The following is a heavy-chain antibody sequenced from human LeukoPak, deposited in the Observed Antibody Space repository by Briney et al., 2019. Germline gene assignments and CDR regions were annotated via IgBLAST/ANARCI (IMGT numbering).Heavy chain of an antibody. J-gene: IGHJ4*02. CDR2: SSHSRNT. Sequence: GSLSLTCAASGVTISSSYRRSCGRQPGERLLEWSGDSSHSRNTNYNPSLKSRVTVSIDKSKNQFSLHLSSVTAADTAVYYCARGDYWFGFFYYWGKGAMVTV. V-gene: IGHV4-4*02. D-gene: IGHD3-10*01. CDR3: ARGDYWFGFFYY. CDR1: GVTISSSYR.